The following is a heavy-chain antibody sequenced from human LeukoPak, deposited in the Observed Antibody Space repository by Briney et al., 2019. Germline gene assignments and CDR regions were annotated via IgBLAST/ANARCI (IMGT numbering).Heavy chain of an antibody. CDR3: ARKGSWIQLWTYFDY. J-gene: IGHJ4*02. CDR2: INHSGST. V-gene: IGHV4-34*01. Sequence: SETLSLTCAVYGGSFSGYYWSWIRQPPGKGLEWIGEINHSGSTNYNPSLKSRVTISVDTSKNQFSLKLSSVTAADTAVYYCARKGSWIQLWTYFDYWGQGTLVTVSS. CDR1: GGSFSGYY. D-gene: IGHD5-18*01.